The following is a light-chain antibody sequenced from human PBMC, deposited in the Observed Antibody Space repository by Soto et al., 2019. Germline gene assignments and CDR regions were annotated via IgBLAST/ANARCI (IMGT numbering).Light chain of an antibody. CDR3: SSYAGSNNYV. CDR1: SSDVGSYNL. J-gene: IGLJ1*01. Sequence: QSALTQPASVSGSPGQSITISCTGTSSDVGSYNLVSWYQQHPGKAPKLMIYEGSKRPSGVSNRFSGPKSGNTASLTISGLQDEDEADYYCSSYAGSNNYVFGIGTKVTVL. V-gene: IGLV2-23*01. CDR2: EGS.